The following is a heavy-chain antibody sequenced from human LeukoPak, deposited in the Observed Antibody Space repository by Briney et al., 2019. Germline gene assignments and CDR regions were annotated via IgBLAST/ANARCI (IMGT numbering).Heavy chain of an antibody. CDR3: ARGGDCSSTSCYGHWFDP. J-gene: IGHJ5*02. CDR1: GYTFTGYY. CDR2: INPNSGGT. Sequence: ASVKVSCKASGYTFTGYYMRWVRQAPGQGLEWMGWINPNSGGTNYAQKFQGRVTMTRDTSISTAYMELSRLRSDDTAVYYCARGGDCSSTSCYGHWFDPWGQGTLVTVSS. D-gene: IGHD2-2*01. V-gene: IGHV1-2*02.